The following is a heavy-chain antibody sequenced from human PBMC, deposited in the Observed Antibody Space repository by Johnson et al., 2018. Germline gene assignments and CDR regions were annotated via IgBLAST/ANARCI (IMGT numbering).Heavy chain of an antibody. V-gene: IGHV3-30*03. CDR2: ISYDGGNI. D-gene: IGHD6-13*01. CDR1: GFTFSSYG. CDR3: ARQEGAAAGTRH. J-gene: IGHJ1*01. Sequence: QVQLVQSVGGVVQPGRSLRLSCVASGFTFSSYGMHWVRQAPGKGLEWVAVISYDGGNIYYPDSVKGRFTISRDDSKNTLYLQMNSLRVEDTAVYYCARQEGAAAGTRHWGQGTLVTVSS.